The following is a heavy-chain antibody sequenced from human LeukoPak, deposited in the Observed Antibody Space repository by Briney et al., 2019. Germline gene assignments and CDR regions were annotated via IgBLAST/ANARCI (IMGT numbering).Heavy chain of an antibody. D-gene: IGHD1-7*01. CDR3: AREGRITGTKWAFWDYYYGVDV. V-gene: IGHV1-8*01. CDR2: MNPNSGNT. CDR1: GYTFTSYD. Sequence: ASVKVSCKASGYTFTSYDINWVRQATGQGLEWMGWMNPNSGNTGYAPKFQGRVTMTRNTSISTAYMELSSLRSEDTAVYYCAREGRITGTKWAFWDYYYGVDVWGQGTTVTVSS. J-gene: IGHJ6*02.